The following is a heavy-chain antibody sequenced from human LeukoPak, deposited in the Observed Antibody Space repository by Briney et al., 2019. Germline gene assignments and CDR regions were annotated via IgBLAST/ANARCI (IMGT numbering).Heavy chain of an antibody. CDR3: VRDGKTTFGAVISGPMDV. V-gene: IGHV3-33*01. CDR2: IWYDGSNK. D-gene: IGHD3-3*01. CDR1: GITFSSYG. J-gene: IGHJ6*03. Sequence: GGSLRLSCAASGITFSSYGMHWVRQAPGKGLEWVAVIWYDGSNKYYADSVKGRFTISRDNSKDTLYLQMNSLRAEDTAVYYCVRDGKTTFGAVISGPMDVWGKGTTATVSS.